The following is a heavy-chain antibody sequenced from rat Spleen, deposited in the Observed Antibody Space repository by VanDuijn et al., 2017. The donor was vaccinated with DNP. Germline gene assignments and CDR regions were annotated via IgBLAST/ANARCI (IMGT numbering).Heavy chain of an antibody. Sequence: EVQLVESGGGLVQPGRSLKLSCAASGFTFSNYDMAWVRQAPTKGLEWVASINPSGGSSYYRASVKGRFTDSRDNAKSTLYLQMDSLRSEDTATYYCATQAPSYYHEQFYFEYWGKGVMVTVSS. CDR2: INPSGGSS. CDR3: ATQAPSYYHEQFYFEY. CDR1: GFTFSNYD. V-gene: IGHV5-25*01. D-gene: IGHD1-1*01. J-gene: IGHJ2*01.